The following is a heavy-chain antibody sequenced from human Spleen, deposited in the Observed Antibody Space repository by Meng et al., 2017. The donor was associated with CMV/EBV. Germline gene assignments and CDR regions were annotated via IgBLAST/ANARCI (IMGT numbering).Heavy chain of an antibody. CDR1: GFTFDDYT. Sequence: GESLKISCAASGFTFDDYTMHWIRQAPGKGPEWVSLISWDGGHIYYADSVKGRFTISRDNSRNSLYLQMNTLRAEDAALYYCAKDLYCSSTKCYEGVVGGMDVWGQGTTVTVSS. D-gene: IGHD2-2*01. V-gene: IGHV3-43*01. J-gene: IGHJ6*02. CDR2: ISWDGGHI. CDR3: AKDLYCSSTKCYEGVVGGMDV.